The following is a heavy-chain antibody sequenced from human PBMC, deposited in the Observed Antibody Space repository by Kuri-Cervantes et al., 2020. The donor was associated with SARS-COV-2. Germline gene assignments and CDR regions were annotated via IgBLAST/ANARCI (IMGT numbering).Heavy chain of an antibody. V-gene: IGHV3-30*18. D-gene: IGHD6-13*01. CDR1: GFTFNNYA. J-gene: IGHJ6*02. CDR2: ISYDGSNK. CDR3: AQDVSSSWPGSNYYGMDV. Sequence: GGSLRLSCATSGFTFNNYAMHWVRQTPGEGLEWVAIISYDGSNKYYADSVKGRFTISRDNSKNTLYLQMNSLRAEDTAVYYCAQDVSSSWPGSNYYGMDVWGQGTTVTVSS.